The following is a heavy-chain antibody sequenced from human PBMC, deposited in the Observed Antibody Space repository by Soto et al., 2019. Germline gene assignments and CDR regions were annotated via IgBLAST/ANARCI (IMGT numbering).Heavy chain of an antibody. V-gene: IGHV3-53*01. Sequence: GGSLRLSCAASGFTVSSNYMSWVRQAPGKGLEWVSVIYSGGSTYYADSVKGRFTISRDNSKNTLYLQMNSLRAEDTAVYYCARAGGNEYGDYDNPEEPYYFDYWGQGTLVTVSS. D-gene: IGHD4-17*01. CDR2: IYSGGST. CDR3: ARAGGNEYGDYDNPEEPYYFDY. CDR1: GFTVSSNY. J-gene: IGHJ4*02.